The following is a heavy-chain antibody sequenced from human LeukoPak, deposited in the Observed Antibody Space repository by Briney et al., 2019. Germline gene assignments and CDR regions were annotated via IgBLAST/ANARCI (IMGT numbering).Heavy chain of an antibody. CDR3: ANSAVAGDDAFDI. J-gene: IGHJ3*02. D-gene: IGHD6-19*01. Sequence: GGSLRLSCAASGFTFSSYAMSWVRQAPGKGLEWVSAISGSGGSTYYADSVKGRFTISRDDSKNTLYLQMNSLRAEDTAVYYCANSAVAGDDAFDIWGQGTMVTVSS. CDR1: GFTFSSYA. V-gene: IGHV3-23*01. CDR2: ISGSGGST.